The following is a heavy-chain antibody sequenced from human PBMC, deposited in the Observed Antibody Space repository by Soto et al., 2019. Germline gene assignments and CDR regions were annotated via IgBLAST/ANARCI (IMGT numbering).Heavy chain of an antibody. J-gene: IGHJ6*02. V-gene: IGHV4-59*12. D-gene: IGHD3-22*01. Sequence: SETLSLTCAVSGDSISSYYCMWIRQPPGKGLESIGYLYYGRSANYNPSLKSRVTLSVDTSKNQFSLKLRSVTAADTAVYYCARDLATMPGRYESRPTDYGMDVWGQGTTVTVSS. CDR1: GDSISSYY. CDR2: LYYGRSA. CDR3: ARDLATMPGRYESRPTDYGMDV.